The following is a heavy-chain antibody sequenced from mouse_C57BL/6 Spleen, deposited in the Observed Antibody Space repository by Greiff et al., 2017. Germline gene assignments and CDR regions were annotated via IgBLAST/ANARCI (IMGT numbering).Heavy chain of an antibody. D-gene: IGHD2-2*01. CDR2: IYPGSGST. V-gene: IGHV1-55*01. CDR1: GYTFTSYW. Sequence: QVQLQQPGAELVKPGASVKMSCKASGYTFTSYWITWVKQRPGQALAWIGDIYPGSGSTNYNEKFKSKATLTVDTSSSTADMQLSSLTSEDSAVYYCARQSTMVTTLYYYAMDYWGQGTSVTVSS. J-gene: IGHJ4*01. CDR3: ARQSTMVTTLYYYAMDY.